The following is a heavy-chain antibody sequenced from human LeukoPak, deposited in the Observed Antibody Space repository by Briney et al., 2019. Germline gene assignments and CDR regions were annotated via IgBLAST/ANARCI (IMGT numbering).Heavy chain of an antibody. V-gene: IGHV3-11*04. J-gene: IGHJ3*02. CDR1: GFTFSDYY. CDR2: ISGSGSTI. CDR3: ARDYTTNAFDI. D-gene: IGHD1-26*01. Sequence: GGSLRLSCAASGFTFSDYYMSWIRQAPGKGLEWVSYISGSGSTIYYADSVKGRFTISRDNAKNSLYLQMNSLRAEDTAVYYCARDYTTNAFDIWGQGTMVTVSS.